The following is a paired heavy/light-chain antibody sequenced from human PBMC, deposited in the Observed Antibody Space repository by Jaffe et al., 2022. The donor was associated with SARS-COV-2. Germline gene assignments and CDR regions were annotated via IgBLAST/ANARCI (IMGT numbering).Light chain of an antibody. V-gene: IGKV3-11*01. CDR3: QHRTNWPPELT. CDR1: QNVGSY. Sequence: EIVLTQSPATLSLSPGEGATLSCRASQNVGSYLAWYQQKPGQAPRLLIYDAARRANGIPDRFSGSGSGTDFTLAISSLEPEDFAIYYCQHRTNWPPELTFGGGTKVEIK. CDR2: DAA. J-gene: IGKJ4*01.
Heavy chain of an antibody. Sequence: QVRLVESGGGVVPPGTSLRLSCTASGFDFSKYGMHWVRQAPGKGLEWVAVYWYAASVHYYADAMKGRFVISRDNSNNALYLEINSLRAEDTAVYYCARDLSSNTYYYFDYWGQGTMVTVSS. J-gene: IGHJ4*02. CDR3: ARDLSSNTYYYFDY. D-gene: IGHD3-16*01. CDR1: GFDFSKYG. V-gene: IGHV3-33*08. CDR2: YWYAASVH.